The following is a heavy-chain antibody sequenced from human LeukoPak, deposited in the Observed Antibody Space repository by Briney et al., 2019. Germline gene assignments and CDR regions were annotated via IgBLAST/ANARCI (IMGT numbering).Heavy chain of an antibody. CDR3: AKGFGYYDSSGYHDDAFGI. D-gene: IGHD3-22*01. CDR1: GFTFSSYA. V-gene: IGHV3-23*01. J-gene: IGHJ3*02. Sequence: PGGSLRLSYAASGFTFSSYAMSWVRQAPGKGLEWVSAISGSGGSTYYADSVKGRFTISRDNSKNTLYLQMNSLRAEDTAVYYCAKGFGYYDSSGYHDDAFGIWGQGTMVTVSS. CDR2: ISGSGGST.